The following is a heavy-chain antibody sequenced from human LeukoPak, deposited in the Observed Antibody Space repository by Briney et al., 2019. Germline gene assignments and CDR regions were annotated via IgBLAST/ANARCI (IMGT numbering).Heavy chain of an antibody. Sequence: PGGSLRLSCAASGFTFSSYAMSWVRQAPGKGLAWVSAISGSGGSTYYADSVKGRFTISRDNSKNTLYLQMNSLRAEDTAVYYCAKNLVGATQYYFDYWGQGTLVTVSS. J-gene: IGHJ4*02. CDR1: GFTFSSYA. CDR3: AKNLVGATQYYFDY. V-gene: IGHV3-23*01. CDR2: ISGSGGST. D-gene: IGHD1-26*01.